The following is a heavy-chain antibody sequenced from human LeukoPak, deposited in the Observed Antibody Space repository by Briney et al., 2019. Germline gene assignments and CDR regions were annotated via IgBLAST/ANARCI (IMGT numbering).Heavy chain of an antibody. CDR1: GFTFRSLA. V-gene: IGHV3-23*01. Sequence: GGSLRLSCAASGFTFRSLAMNWVRQAPGKGLEWVSTISDNGRSTHYADSVKGRFTISRDNSKNTLYLQMNSLKTEDTAVYYCTTDRLRWDWGQGTLVTVSS. CDR3: TTDRLRWD. CDR2: ISDNGRST. D-gene: IGHD4-23*01. J-gene: IGHJ4*02.